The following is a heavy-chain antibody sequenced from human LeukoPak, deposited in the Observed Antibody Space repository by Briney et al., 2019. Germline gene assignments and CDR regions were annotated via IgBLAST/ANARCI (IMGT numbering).Heavy chain of an antibody. D-gene: IGHD5-24*01. V-gene: IGHV3-48*01. J-gene: IGHJ3*02. CDR3: AREEMATIRGAFDI. Sequence: SVKGRFTISRDNAKNSLYLQMNSLRAEGTAVYYCAREEMATIRGAFDIWGQGTMVTVSS.